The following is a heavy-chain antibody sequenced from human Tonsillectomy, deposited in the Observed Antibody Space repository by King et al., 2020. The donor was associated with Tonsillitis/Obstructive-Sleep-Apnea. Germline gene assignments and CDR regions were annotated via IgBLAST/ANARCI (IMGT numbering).Heavy chain of an antibody. CDR3: AGDVEAVGFDV. V-gene: IGHV3-30-3*01. Sequence: HVQLVESGGGVVQPGRSLRLSCAASGFTFNSYLMHWVRQAPGKGLEWVAVISFDGSYTYYVDSVKGRFTISRDNSKNSLYLQMNSLRPEDTAVYYCAGDVEAVGFDVWGQGTTVTVSS. D-gene: IGHD6-19*01. J-gene: IGHJ6*02. CDR2: ISFDGSYT. CDR1: GFTFNSYL.